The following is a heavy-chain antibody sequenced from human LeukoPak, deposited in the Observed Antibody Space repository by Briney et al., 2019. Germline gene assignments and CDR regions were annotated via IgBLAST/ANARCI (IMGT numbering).Heavy chain of an antibody. D-gene: IGHD4/OR15-4a*01. CDR1: GFTVSSNY. CDR3: VREAFGAYFDY. Sequence: GGSLRLSCAASGFTVSSNYMSWVRQAPGKGLEWVANIDQDGSEKHYVDSVKGRFTISRDDAKKSLYLRMNSLRAEDTAVYYCVREAFGAYFDYWGQGTLVTVST. CDR2: IDQDGSEK. V-gene: IGHV3-7*04. J-gene: IGHJ4*02.